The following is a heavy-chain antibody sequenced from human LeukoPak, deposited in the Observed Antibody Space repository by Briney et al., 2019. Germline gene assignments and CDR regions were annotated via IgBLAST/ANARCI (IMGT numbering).Heavy chain of an antibody. CDR3: ARGPPKRLNIAVVRKVLYFDY. V-gene: IGHV3-21*01. D-gene: IGHD6-19*01. CDR2: ISSSSSYI. J-gene: IGHJ4*02. Sequence: GGSLRLSCAASAFTFSSYSMNWVRQAPGKGLEWVSSISSSSSYIYYADSVKGRFTISRDNAKNSLYLQMNSLRAEDTAVYYCARGPPKRLNIAVVRKVLYFDYWGQGTLVTVSS. CDR1: AFTFSSYS.